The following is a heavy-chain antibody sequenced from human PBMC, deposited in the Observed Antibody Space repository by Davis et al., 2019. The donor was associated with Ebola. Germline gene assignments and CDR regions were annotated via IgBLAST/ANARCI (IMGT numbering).Heavy chain of an antibody. CDR1: RFTFSSYS. CDR3: ARDLYLGSWNYYGMDV. CDR2: ISSSSSYI. D-gene: IGHD2-2*02. J-gene: IGHJ6*02. Sequence: GGSLRLSCAASRFTFSSYSINWVRQAPGKGLEWVSSISSSSSYIYYADSVKGRFTISRDNAKNSLYLQMNSLRAEDTAVYYCARDLYLGSWNYYGMDVWGQGTTVTVSS. V-gene: IGHV3-21*01.